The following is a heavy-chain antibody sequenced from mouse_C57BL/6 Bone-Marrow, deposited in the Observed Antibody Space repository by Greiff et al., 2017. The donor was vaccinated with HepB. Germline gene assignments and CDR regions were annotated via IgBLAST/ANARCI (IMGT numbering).Heavy chain of an antibody. V-gene: IGHV1-81*01. CDR1: GYTFTSYG. Sequence: QVQLQQSGAELARPGASVKLSCKASGYTFTSYGISWVKQRTGQGLEWIGEIYPRSGNTYYNEKFKGKATLTADKSSSPAYMELRSLTSEDSAVYFCAREDYGSSPFAYWGQGTLVTVSA. D-gene: IGHD1-1*01. CDR2: IYPRSGNT. J-gene: IGHJ3*01. CDR3: AREDYGSSPFAY.